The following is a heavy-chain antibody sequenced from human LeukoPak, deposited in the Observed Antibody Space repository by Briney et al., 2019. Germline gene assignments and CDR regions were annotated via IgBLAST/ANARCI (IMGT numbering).Heavy chain of an antibody. CDR1: GFTFDDYA. V-gene: IGHV3-9*01. Sequence: GRSLRLSCAASGFTFDDYAMHWVRQAPGKGLEWDSGISWNSGSIGYADSVKGRFTISRDNAKNSLYLQMNSLRAEDTAVYYCAKDRPYGSGSYLPNWFDPWGQGTLVTVSS. D-gene: IGHD3-10*01. J-gene: IGHJ5*02. CDR2: ISWNSGSI. CDR3: AKDRPYGSGSYLPNWFDP.